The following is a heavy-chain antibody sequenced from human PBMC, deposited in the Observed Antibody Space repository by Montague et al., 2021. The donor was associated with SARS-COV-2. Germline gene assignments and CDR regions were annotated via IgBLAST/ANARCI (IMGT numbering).Heavy chain of an antibody. V-gene: IGHV4-34*01. CDR2: INYSGST. J-gene: IGHJ5*02. CDR1: GGSISGYY. CDR3: ARGADYYFWCGFWWYKWFDP. D-gene: IGHD3/OR15-3a*01. Sequence: SETLSLTCAVYGGSISGYYWAWIRQTPAKGLEWIGDINYSGSTNYNPSLKSRLTISVDTSKKQLSLKLNSMTAADTAVYYCARGADYYFWCGFWWYKWFDPWGLGTPVTVSS.